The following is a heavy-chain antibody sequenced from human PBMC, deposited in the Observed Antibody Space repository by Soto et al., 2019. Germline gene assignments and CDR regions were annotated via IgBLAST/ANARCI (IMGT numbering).Heavy chain of an antibody. Sequence: SETLSLTCTVSGDSISTFYWGWMRQSPGKELEWIGYVYYTGSTNYNPSLKSRVTISVDRSKNQFSLKLTSANAADTAVYYCARGRTVRNYADDSSDYFYFFDYWGQGTLVTVSS. CDR2: VYYTGST. V-gene: IGHV4-59*01. J-gene: IGHJ4*02. CDR3: ARGRTVRNYADDSSDYFYFFDY. CDR1: GDSISTFY. D-gene: IGHD3-22*01.